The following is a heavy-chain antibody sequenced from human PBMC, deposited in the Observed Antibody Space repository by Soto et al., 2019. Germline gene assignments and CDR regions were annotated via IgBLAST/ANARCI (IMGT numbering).Heavy chain of an antibody. CDR1: GFTFSSYA. J-gene: IGHJ2*01. D-gene: IGHD1-26*01. CDR3: AKVVVGASRGWYFDL. Sequence: EVQLLESGGGLVQPGGSLRLSCSASGFTFSSYAMSWVRQAPGKGLEWVSAISGSGGSTYYADSVKGLFTISRDNSKNTLYLQMNILRAEDTAVYYCAKVVVGASRGWYFDLWGRGTLVTVSS. V-gene: IGHV3-23*01. CDR2: ISGSGGST.